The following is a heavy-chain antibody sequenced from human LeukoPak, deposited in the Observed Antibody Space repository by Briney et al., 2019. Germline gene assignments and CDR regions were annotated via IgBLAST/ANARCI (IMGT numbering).Heavy chain of an antibody. D-gene: IGHD3-22*01. V-gene: IGHV4-59*01. CDR3: ARDLRDYYDSSGYWFDP. CDR1: GGSISSYY. J-gene: IGHJ5*02. CDR2: IYYSGST. Sequence: PSETLSLTCTVSGGSISSYYWSWIRQPPGKGLEWIRYIYYSGSTNYNPSLKSRVTISVDTSKNQFSLKLSSVTAADTAVYYCARDLRDYYDSSGYWFDPWGQGTLVTVSS.